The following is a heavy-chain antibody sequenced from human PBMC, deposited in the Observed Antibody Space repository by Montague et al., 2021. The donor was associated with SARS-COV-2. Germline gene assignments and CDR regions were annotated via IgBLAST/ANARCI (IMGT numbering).Heavy chain of an antibody. CDR2: IYYSGXT. V-gene: IGHV4-31*03. CDR3: ARALTYYDEDYCIDV. CDR1: GGSISSGGYY. D-gene: IGHD3-3*01. J-gene: IGHJ6*02. Sequence: TLSLTCTVSGGSISSGGYYWSWMRQPGGKGLESIGYIYYSGXTXYXXXXKXRVTISVDTSKNQFSLKLTSVTAADTAVYYCARALTYYDEDYCIDVWGQGTTVTVSS.